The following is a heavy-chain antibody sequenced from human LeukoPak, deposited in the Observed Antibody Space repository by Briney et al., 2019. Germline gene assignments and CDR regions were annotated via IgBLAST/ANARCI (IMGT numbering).Heavy chain of an antibody. Sequence: GASVKVSCKASGYTFPSYYMHWVRQAPGQGLEWMGRIIPILGIANYAQKFQGRVTITADKSTSTAYMELSSLRSEDTAVYYCARDSTGPTTVVTPRWFDPWGQGTLVTVSS. V-gene: IGHV1-69*04. J-gene: IGHJ5*02. CDR3: ARDSTGPTTVVTPRWFDP. CDR1: GYTFPSYY. CDR2: IIPILGIA. D-gene: IGHD4-23*01.